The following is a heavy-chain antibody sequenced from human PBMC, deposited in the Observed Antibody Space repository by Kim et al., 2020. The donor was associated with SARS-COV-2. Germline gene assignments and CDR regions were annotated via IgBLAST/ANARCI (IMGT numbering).Heavy chain of an antibody. D-gene: IGHD6-19*01. J-gene: IGHJ3*02. V-gene: IGHV5-51*01. CDR3: ARPLYSSGWADAFDI. Sequence: PSYAGRITISADKSISTAYLEWSSLTASDTAMYYCARPLYSSGWADAFDIWGQGTMVTVSS.